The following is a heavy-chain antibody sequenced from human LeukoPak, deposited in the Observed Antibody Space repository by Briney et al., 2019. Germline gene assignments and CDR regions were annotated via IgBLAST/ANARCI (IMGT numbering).Heavy chain of an antibody. Sequence: GASVKVSCKASGGTPSSYAISWVRQAPGQGLEWMGGIIPIFGTANYAQKFQGRVMITTSEAMSTAYMELSSLRSEDTAVYYCARDGYYDSSGYYYYYYMDVWGKGTTVTVCS. D-gene: IGHD3-22*01. CDR2: IIPIFGTA. V-gene: IGHV1-69*05. CDR1: GGTPSSYA. CDR3: ARDGYYDSSGYYYYYYMDV. J-gene: IGHJ6*03.